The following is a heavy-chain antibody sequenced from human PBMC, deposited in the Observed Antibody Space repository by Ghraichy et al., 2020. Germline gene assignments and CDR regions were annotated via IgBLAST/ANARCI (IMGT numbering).Heavy chain of an antibody. CDR1: GFTLSDYW. V-gene: IGHV3-7*01. CDR2: IKQVGSEK. Sequence: GGSLRLTCAASGFTLSDYWMSWVRQAPGKGPEWVAIIKQVGSEKHYVDSVEGRFTISRDNAENSLHLQMTSLRVEDTAVYYCARSSGWVIDYWGQGTLVTVSS. D-gene: IGHD2-21*01. CDR3: ARSSGWVIDY. J-gene: IGHJ4*02.